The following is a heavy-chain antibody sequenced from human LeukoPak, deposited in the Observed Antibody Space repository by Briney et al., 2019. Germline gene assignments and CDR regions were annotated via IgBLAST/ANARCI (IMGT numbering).Heavy chain of an antibody. J-gene: IGHJ3*02. CDR1: GGSISSSSYY. CDR3: ASRHLRTKGAFDI. D-gene: IGHD3-16*01. Sequence: SKTLSLTCTVSGGSISSSSYYWGWIRQPPGKGLEWIGSIYYSGSTYYNPSLKSRVTISVGTSKNQFSLKLSSVTAADTAVYYCASRHLRTKGAFDIWGQGTMVTVSS. V-gene: IGHV4-39*01. CDR2: IYYSGST.